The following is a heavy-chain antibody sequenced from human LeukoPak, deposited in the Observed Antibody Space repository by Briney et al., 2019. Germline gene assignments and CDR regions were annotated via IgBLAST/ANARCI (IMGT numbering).Heavy chain of an antibody. V-gene: IGHV6-1*01. J-gene: IGHJ4*02. CDR2: TYYRSKWYN. CDR1: GDSVSRNSGA. Sequence: PSQTLSLTCAISGDSVSRNSGAWHWIRQSPSRGLEWLGRTYYRSKWYNDYAVSVKSRITINPDTSKNQFSLHLNSVTPEDTAVYYCASFRSIAGFDYWGQGTLVTVSS. CDR3: ASFRSIAGFDY. D-gene: IGHD2-21*01.